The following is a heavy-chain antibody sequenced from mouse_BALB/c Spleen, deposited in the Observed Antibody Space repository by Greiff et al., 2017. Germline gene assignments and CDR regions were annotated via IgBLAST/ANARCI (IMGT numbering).Heavy chain of an antibody. V-gene: IGHV1-4*02. CDR1: GYTFTSYW. J-gene: IGHJ3*01. CDR3: ARLGIYDGYAFDY. CDR2: INPSTGYT. Sequence: LEESAAELAKPGASVKMSCTASGYTFTSYWMHWVTQRPGQGLEWIGYINPSTGYTEYNQKFKDKATFTADKSSSTAYMQLSSLTSEDSAVYYCARLGIYDGYAFDYWGQGTLGTVSA. D-gene: IGHD2-3*01.